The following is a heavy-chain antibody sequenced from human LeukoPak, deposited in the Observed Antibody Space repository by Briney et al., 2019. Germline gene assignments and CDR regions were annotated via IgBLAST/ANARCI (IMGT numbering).Heavy chain of an antibody. Sequence: KPSETLSLTCTVSGVSISSYYWSWIRQPPARGLEWLAYIYYSGSTNYNPSLKSRVTISVDTSKNQFSLKLSSVTAADTAVYYCARDRAFSGYSYGLDYWGQGALVTVSS. D-gene: IGHD5-18*01. CDR2: IYYSGST. V-gene: IGHV4-59*01. CDR3: ARDRAFSGYSYGLDY. J-gene: IGHJ4*02. CDR1: GVSISSYY.